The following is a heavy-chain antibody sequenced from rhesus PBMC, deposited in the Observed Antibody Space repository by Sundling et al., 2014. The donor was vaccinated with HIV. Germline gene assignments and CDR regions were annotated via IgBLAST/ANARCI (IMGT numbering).Heavy chain of an antibody. V-gene: IGHV3-178*01. Sequence: EVQVVESGGGLAKPGGSLRLSCAASGFTFSDFYMDWVRQAPGKGLEWVSRITNGGGSTWYADSVKGRFTISRENAKNTLFLQMDSLRAEDTAVYYCARVVAMIVVITPRAYGLDSWGQGVVVTVSS. CDR2: ITNGGGST. D-gene: IGHD3-28*01. CDR1: GFTFSDFY. CDR3: ARVVAMIVVITPRAYGLDS. J-gene: IGHJ6*01.